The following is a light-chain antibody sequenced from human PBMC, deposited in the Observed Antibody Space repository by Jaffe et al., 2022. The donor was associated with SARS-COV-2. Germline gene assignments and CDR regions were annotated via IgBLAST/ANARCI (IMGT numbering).Light chain of an antibody. J-gene: IGKJ2*01. CDR2: AAS. V-gene: IGKV1-39*01. CDR1: QSITNY. Sequence: DIQMTQSPSSLSASVGDRVTITCRASQSITNYLNWYQQKPGKAPNLLIYAASYLQSGVPSRFSGSGSGTAFTLTISSLQPEDFATYYCQQSYSTPVTFGQGTKLEIK. CDR3: QQSYSTPVT.